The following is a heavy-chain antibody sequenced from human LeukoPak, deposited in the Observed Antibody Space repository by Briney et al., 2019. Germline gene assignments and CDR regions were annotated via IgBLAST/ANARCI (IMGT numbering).Heavy chain of an antibody. CDR2: ISWDGGST. J-gene: IGHJ1*01. Sequence: GGSLRLSCAASGFTFDDYTMHWVRQAPGKGLEWVSLISWDGGSTYYADSVKGRFTISRDNSKNSLYLQMNSLRAEDTAVYYCARGASFATTSTEYFQNWGQGTLVTVSS. CDR3: ARGASFATTSTEYFQN. V-gene: IGHV3-43*01. CDR1: GFTFDDYT. D-gene: IGHD1-1*01.